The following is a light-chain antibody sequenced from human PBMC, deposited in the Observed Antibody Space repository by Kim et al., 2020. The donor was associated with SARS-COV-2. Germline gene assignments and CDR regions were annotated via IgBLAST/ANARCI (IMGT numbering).Light chain of an antibody. CDR1: KLGDKY. J-gene: IGLJ2*01. Sequence: VSPGQTASITCSGEKLGDKYACWYQQKPGQSPVLVIYQDSKRPSGIPARFSGSNSGNTATLTISGTQAMDEADYYCQAWDSSTSVVFGGGTKLTVL. CDR3: QAWDSSTSVV. CDR2: QDS. V-gene: IGLV3-1*01.